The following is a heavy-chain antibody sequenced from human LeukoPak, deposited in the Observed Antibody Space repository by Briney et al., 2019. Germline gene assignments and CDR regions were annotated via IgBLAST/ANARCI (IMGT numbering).Heavy chain of an antibody. V-gene: IGHV1-2*06. CDR1: GYTFTGYY. J-gene: IGHJ4*02. CDR3: AREEGNSYGYGGFDY. Sequence: ASVNVSCKASGYTFTGYYMHWVRQAPGQGLEWMGRINPNSGGTNYAQKFQGRVTMTRDTSISTAYMELSRLRSDDTAVYYCAREEGNSYGYGGFDYWGQGTLVTVSS. D-gene: IGHD5-18*01. CDR2: INPNSGGT.